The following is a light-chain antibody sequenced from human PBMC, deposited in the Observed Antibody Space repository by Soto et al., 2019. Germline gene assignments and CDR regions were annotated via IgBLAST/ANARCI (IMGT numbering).Light chain of an antibody. CDR2: SNN. Sequence: QSALTQPPSASGAPGQRVTISCSGSSSNIGTNTVNWYQQLPGMAPKLRIYSNNVRPSGVPARFSGSNSGTSASLATSGLQSEDEADYSCAAWDDSLDAYVFGTGTKVTVL. J-gene: IGLJ1*01. CDR3: AAWDDSLDAYV. V-gene: IGLV1-44*01. CDR1: SSNIGTNT.